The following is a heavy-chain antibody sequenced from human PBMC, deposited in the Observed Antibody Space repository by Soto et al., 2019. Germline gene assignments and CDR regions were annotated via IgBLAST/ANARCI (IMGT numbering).Heavy chain of an antibody. CDR1: GFTFSNAW. Sequence: GGSLRLSCAASGFTFSNAWMSWVRQAPGKGLEWVGRLKSKTDGGTTDYAAPVKGRFTISRDDLKNTLYLQMNSLKTEDTAVYYCAKDTRVNYYDPMLDYWGQGTLVTVSS. J-gene: IGHJ4*02. V-gene: IGHV3-15*01. D-gene: IGHD3-22*01. CDR3: AKDTRVNYYDPMLDY. CDR2: LKSKTDGGTT.